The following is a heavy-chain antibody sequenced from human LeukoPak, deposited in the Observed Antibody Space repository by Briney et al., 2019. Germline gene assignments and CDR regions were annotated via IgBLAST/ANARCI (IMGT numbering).Heavy chain of an antibody. V-gene: IGHV3-23*01. D-gene: IGHD3-22*01. CDR2: ISGSGGST. CDR1: GFTFSSYA. Sequence: GGSLRLSCAASGFTFSSYAMSWVRQAPGKGLEWVSAISGSGGSTYYADSVKGRFAISRDNSKNTLYLQMNSLRAEDTAVYYCVRDDDRPDNGLDYWGQGTLVTVSS. CDR3: VRDDDRPDNGLDY. J-gene: IGHJ4*02.